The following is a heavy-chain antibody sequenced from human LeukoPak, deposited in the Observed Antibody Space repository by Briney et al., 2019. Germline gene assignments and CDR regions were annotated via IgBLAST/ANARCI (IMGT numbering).Heavy chain of an antibody. CDR3: AREEYSSGFLLDY. CDR2: IYSGGST. V-gene: IGHV3-53*01. J-gene: IGHJ4*02. D-gene: IGHD6-19*01. CDR1: GFTVSSNY. Sequence: PGGSLRLSCAASGFTVSSNYMSWVHQAPGKGLEWVSVIYSGGSTYYADSVKGRFTISRDNSKNTLYLQMNSLRAEDTAVYYCAREEYSSGFLLDYWGQGTLVTVSS.